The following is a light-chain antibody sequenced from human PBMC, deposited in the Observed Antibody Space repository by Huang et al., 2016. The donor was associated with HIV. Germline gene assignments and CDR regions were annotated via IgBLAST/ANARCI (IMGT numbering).Light chain of an antibody. Sequence: EIVMTQSPDTLSVSPGERVSLSCRASQSITHNLAWYQQKPGQPPRLLFYDASTRAPGSSASFRGSGSGTDFTLTISSLQSEDVAIYYCQQYSNWPRGTFGQGTRVQIK. CDR2: DAS. J-gene: IGKJ1*01. CDR1: QSITHN. CDR3: QQYSNWPRGT. V-gene: IGKV3-15*01.